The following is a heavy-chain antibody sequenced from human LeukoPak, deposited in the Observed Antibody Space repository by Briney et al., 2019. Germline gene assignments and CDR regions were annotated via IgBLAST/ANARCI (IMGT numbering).Heavy chain of an antibody. J-gene: IGHJ4*02. CDR2: IIPIFGTA. V-gene: IGHV1-69*05. Sequence: GASVKVSCKASGGTFSSYAISWVRQAPGQGLEWMGRIIPIFGTANYAQKFQGRVTITTDESTSTAYMELSSLRSEDTAVYYCARGNWNSTATFDYWGQGTLVTVPS. CDR1: GGTFSSYA. CDR3: ARGNWNSTATFDY. D-gene: IGHD1-20*01.